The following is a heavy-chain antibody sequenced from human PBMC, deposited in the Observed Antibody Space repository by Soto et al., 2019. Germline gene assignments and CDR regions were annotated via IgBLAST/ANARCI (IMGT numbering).Heavy chain of an antibody. J-gene: IGHJ3*01. CDR2: ISYDESTT. Sequence: AGGSLRLSCAASGFTFSDYALHWVRQAPGKGLEWVTVISYDESTTFYADSVKGRFTISRDNSKNTLFLQMNSLRPEDTAVYYCSKAMIGSYDSDAFDVWGQGTMVTVSS. CDR1: GFTFSDYA. V-gene: IGHV3-30*04. CDR3: SKAMIGSYDSDAFDV. D-gene: IGHD3-22*01.